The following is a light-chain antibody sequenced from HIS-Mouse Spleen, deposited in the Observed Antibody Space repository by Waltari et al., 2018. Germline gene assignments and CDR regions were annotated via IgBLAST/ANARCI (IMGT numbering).Light chain of an antibody. V-gene: IGLV1-47*01. CDR3: AAWDDSLSGV. J-gene: IGLJ2*01. CDR2: RNN. CDR1: SSNIGSNY. Sequence: QSVLTQPPSASGTPGQRVTIPCSGSSSNIGSNYVYWYQQLPGTAPKLLIYRNNQRPSGGPDRFSGSKSGTYASLAISGLRSEDEADYYCAAWDDSLSGVFGGGTKLTVL.